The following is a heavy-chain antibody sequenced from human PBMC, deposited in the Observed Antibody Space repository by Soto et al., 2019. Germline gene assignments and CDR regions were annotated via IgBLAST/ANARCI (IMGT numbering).Heavy chain of an antibody. V-gene: IGHV4-39*01. CDR3: AIRLGWLHHY. D-gene: IGHD2-21*01. J-gene: IGHJ4*02. Sequence: QLQVQESGPGMVKPSGTLSLTCSVSGVSISRHSYYWGWIRQPPGKGLEWIGSIYFSGRTYYNTSLKSRVIMSEDNFKNQYSLKLTSVTAADTAVYYCAIRLGWLHHYWGQGVLVTVSS. CDR1: GVSISRHSYY. CDR2: IYFSGRT.